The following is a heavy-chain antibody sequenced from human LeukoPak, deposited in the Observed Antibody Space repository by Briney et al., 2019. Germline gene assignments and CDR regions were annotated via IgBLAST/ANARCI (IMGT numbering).Heavy chain of an antibody. D-gene: IGHD2-15*01. CDR1: GGTFSSYA. CDR2: IIPIFGTA. Sequence: ASVKVSCKAPGGTFSSYAISWVRQAPGQGLEWMGGIIPIFGTANYAQKFQGRVTITADKSTSTAYMELSSLRSEDTAVYYCARGLVGYCSGGSCYAGYGMDVWGKGTTVTVSS. CDR3: ARGLVGYCSGGSCYAGYGMDV. J-gene: IGHJ6*04. V-gene: IGHV1-69*06.